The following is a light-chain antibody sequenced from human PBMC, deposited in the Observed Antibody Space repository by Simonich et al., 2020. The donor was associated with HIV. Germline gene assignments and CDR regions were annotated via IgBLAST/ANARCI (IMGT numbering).Light chain of an antibody. CDR1: QSVLYSSKNKNY. Sequence: DIVMTQSPDSLAVSLGERATINCKSSQSVLYSSKNKNYLAWYQQKPGQPPKLLIYWASTRESGVPDRFSGSGSGTDFTLTISSLQAEDVAVYYCHQYSSTPQTFGQGTKVEIK. CDR3: HQYSSTPQT. CDR2: WAS. J-gene: IGKJ1*01. V-gene: IGKV4-1*01.